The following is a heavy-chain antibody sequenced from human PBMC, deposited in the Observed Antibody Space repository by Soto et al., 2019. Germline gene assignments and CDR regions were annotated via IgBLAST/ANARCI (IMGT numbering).Heavy chain of an antibody. V-gene: IGHV3-21*01. CDR3: AREDSIIIPAVSDF. CDR1: GFYFNNYG. CDR2: VSKSDYT. J-gene: IGHJ4*02. D-gene: IGHD2-2*01. Sequence: GGSLRLSCAVSGFYFNNYGINWVRQPPGKGLEWVSSVSKSDYTYYSDSVRGRFTISRDNAKNSVSLQMNSLRAEDTAVYYCAREDSIIIPAVSDFWGQGTLVTV.